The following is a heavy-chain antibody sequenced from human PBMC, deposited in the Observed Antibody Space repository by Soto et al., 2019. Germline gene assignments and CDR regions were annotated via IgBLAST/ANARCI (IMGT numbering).Heavy chain of an antibody. J-gene: IGHJ4*02. V-gene: IGHV3-74*01. Sequence: PGGSLRLSCAASGFTFSSYWIHWVRQAPGKGLVWVSRIKGDEITTNYADSVKGRFTISRDNAKNTVFLQMHSLRAEDTAVYYCARDDSSGYYPFDYWGQGTLVTVSS. CDR1: GFTFSSYW. CDR3: ARDDSSGYYPFDY. CDR2: IKGDEITT. D-gene: IGHD3-22*01.